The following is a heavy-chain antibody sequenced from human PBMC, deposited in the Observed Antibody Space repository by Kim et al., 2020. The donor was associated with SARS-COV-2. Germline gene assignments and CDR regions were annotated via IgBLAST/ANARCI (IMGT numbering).Heavy chain of an antibody. CDR2: ISENGDSI. D-gene: IGHD1-1*01. Sequence: GGSLRLSCAGSGFTFDTYGMTWVRQAPGEGLEWVSGISENGDSISYADSVKGRFTISRDNPKNTVYLQMNSLRAEDTAVYFCARTVWRKVSGGKEAPDY. V-gene: IGHV3-23*01. J-gene: IGHJ4*01. CDR1: GFTFDTYG. CDR3: ARTVWRKVSGGKEAPDY.